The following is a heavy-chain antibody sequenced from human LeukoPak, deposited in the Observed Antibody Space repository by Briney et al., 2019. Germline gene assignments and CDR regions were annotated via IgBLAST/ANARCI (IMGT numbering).Heavy chain of an antibody. Sequence: SETLSLTCAVSGGSISSGGYSWSWIRQPPGNGLEWIGSIYHSGSTYYNPSLKSRVTISVDTSKNQFSLKLSSVTAADTAVYYCARGSSGWYNWFDPWGQGTLVTVSS. D-gene: IGHD6-19*01. CDR1: GGSISSGGYS. V-gene: IGHV4-39*07. CDR3: ARGSSGWYNWFDP. CDR2: IYHSGST. J-gene: IGHJ5*02.